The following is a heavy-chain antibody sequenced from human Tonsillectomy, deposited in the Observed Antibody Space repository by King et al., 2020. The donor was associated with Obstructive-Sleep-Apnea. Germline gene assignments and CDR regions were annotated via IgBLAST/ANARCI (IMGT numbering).Heavy chain of an antibody. CDR1: GGPISSGGYF. Sequence: QLQESGPGLVKPSQTLSLTCTVSGGPISSGGYFWTWIRQLPGKGLEWIGYIYSSGSTSYNPSLKSRPMISGDTSKNQFSLRLNSLTAPDTAVYYWARDLGSLRGDTGEGWIDPWGQGTLVIVSS. J-gene: IGHJ5*02. D-gene: IGHD2-8*02. CDR2: IYSSGST. V-gene: IGHV4-31*03. CDR3: ARDLGSLRGDTGEGWIDP.